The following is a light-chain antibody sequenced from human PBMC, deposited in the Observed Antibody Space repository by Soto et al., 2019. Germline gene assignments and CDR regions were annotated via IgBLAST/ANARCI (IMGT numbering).Light chain of an antibody. V-gene: IGLV2-14*01. Sequence: QSVLTQPASVSGSLGQSITISCTGTSSDIGGYNYVSWYQQHPDKAPKLMPYEVTTRPSGVSNRFSGSKSGNTASLTISGLQAEDEADYYCSSYTSSSTLLYVFGTGTKVTVL. CDR1: SSDIGGYNY. CDR3: SSYTSSSTLLYV. J-gene: IGLJ1*01. CDR2: EVT.